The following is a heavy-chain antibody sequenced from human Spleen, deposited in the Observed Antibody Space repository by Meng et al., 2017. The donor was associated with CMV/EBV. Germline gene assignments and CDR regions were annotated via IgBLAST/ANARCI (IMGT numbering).Heavy chain of an antibody. CDR3: ARAPPTSSSGFDY. Sequence: KVPVGTFSNYGGSRVRQAPGQGLEWMGGIIPILRTETYAQRFQGRVTITMDESTITAYMESSSLRYEDTAVYYCARAPPTSSSGFDYWGQGTLVTVSS. V-gene: IGHV1-69*05. CDR1: VGTFSNYG. D-gene: IGHD6-6*01. CDR2: IIPILRTE. J-gene: IGHJ4*02.